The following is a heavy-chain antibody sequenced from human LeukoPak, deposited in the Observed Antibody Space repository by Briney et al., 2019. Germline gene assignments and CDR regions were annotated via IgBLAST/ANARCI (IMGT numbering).Heavy chain of an antibody. J-gene: IGHJ6*03. CDR1: GGSISSGDYY. CDR3: ARRKAGYSYGLNYYYYYMDV. D-gene: IGHD5-18*01. Sequence: SETLSLTCTVSGGSISSGDYYWSWIRQPPGKGLEWIGYIYYSGSTYYNPSLKSRVTISLHTSKNQFSLKLSSVTAADTAVYYCARRKAGYSYGLNYYYYYMDVWGKGTTVTVSS. CDR2: IYYSGST. V-gene: IGHV4-30-4*02.